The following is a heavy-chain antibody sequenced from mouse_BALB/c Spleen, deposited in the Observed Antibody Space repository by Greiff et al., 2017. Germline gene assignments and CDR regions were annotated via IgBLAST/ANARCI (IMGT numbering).Heavy chain of an antibody. J-gene: IGHJ2*01. CDR2: ISSGGGST. D-gene: IGHD2-3*01. Sequence: EVMLVESGGGLVKPGGSLKLSCAASGFAFSSYDMSWVRQTPEKRLEWVAYISSGGGSTYYPDTVKGRFTISRDNAKNTLYLQMSSLKSEDTAMYYCARLGYYPFDYWGQGTTLTVSS. CDR1: GFAFSSYD. V-gene: IGHV5-12-1*01. CDR3: ARLGYYPFDY.